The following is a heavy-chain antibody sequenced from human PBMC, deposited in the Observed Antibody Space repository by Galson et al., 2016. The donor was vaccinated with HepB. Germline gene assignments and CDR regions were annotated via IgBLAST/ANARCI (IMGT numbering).Heavy chain of an antibody. CDR3: AREVGYSYVVTINWFDP. V-gene: IGHV3-33*01. D-gene: IGHD5-18*01. CDR1: GFTFSGYG. CDR2: IWYDGSNK. Sequence: SLRLSCAASGFTFSGYGMHWVRQAPGKGLEWVAVIWYDGSNKNYADSVKGRFTISRDNSKNTVYLQMNSLRAEDTAVYYCAREVGYSYVVTINWFDPWGQGTLVTVSS. J-gene: IGHJ5*02.